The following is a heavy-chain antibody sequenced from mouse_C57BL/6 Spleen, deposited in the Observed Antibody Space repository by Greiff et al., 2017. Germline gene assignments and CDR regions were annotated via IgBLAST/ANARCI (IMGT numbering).Heavy chain of an antibody. Sequence: VQLQQSGPELVKPGASVKISCKASGYAFSSSWMNWVKQRPGKGLEWIGRIYPGDGDTNYNGKFKGKATLTADKSSSTAYMQLSSLTSEDSAVYFCARETYYYGSSYWYFDVWGTGTTVTVSS. CDR3: ARETYYYGSSYWYFDV. CDR2: IYPGDGDT. J-gene: IGHJ1*03. V-gene: IGHV1-82*01. D-gene: IGHD1-1*01. CDR1: GYAFSSSW.